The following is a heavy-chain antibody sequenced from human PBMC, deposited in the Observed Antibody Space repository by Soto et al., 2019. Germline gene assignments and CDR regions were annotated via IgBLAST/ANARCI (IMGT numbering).Heavy chain of an antibody. D-gene: IGHD2-21*02. CDR2: ISGSGGST. Sequence: EVQLLESGGGLVQPGGSLRLSCAASGFTFSSYAMSWVRQAPGKGLDWVSAISGSGGSTYYADSVKGRFTISRDNSKNTLYLQMISLRAEDTAVYYCAKDRLVVVTAIPSSEDYWGQGTLVTVSS. CDR3: AKDRLVVVTAIPSSEDY. CDR1: GFTFSSYA. V-gene: IGHV3-23*01. J-gene: IGHJ4*02.